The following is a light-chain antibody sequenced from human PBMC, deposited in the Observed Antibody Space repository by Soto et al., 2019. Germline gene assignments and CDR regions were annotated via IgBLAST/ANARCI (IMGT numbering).Light chain of an antibody. CDR1: QSVLYSSNNKNY. Sequence: DIVMTQSPDSLAVSLGERATINCKSSQSVLYSSNNKNYLAWYQQKPGQPPKLLIYWASTRESGVPDRFSGSGSGTDFTLTISSLQAEDVAVYYCQQYYSIPRTFGHGTKLEIK. J-gene: IGKJ2*01. CDR2: WAS. CDR3: QQYYSIPRT. V-gene: IGKV4-1*01.